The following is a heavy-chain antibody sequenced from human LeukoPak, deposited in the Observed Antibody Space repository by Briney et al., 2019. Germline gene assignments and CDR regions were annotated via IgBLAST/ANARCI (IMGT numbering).Heavy chain of an antibody. CDR1: GDSVSSNSAA. CDR2: TYYRSTWYN. D-gene: IGHD6-19*01. J-gene: IGHJ4*02. V-gene: IGHV6-1*01. CDR3: ARDNPISGWYPLDY. Sequence: SQTLSLTCAISGDSVSSNSAAWNWTRQSPSRGLEWLGRTYYRSTWYNDYAASVKSRITINPDTSKNQFSLQLNSVTPEDTAVYYCARDNPISGWYPLDYWGQGTLVTVSS.